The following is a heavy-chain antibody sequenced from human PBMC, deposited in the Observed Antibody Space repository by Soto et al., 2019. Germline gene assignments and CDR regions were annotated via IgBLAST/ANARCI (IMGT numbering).Heavy chain of an antibody. V-gene: IGHV3-9*01. J-gene: IGHJ4*02. Sequence: EVQLVESGGGLVQPGRSLRLSCAASGFTFDDYAMHWVRQAPGKGLEWVSGISWNSGSIGYADSVKGRFTISRDNDKNSLYLQMNSLRAEDKALYYCAKALSSGSTDFDYWGQGTLVTVSS. D-gene: IGHD6-19*01. CDR3: AKALSSGSTDFDY. CDR1: GFTFDDYA. CDR2: ISWNSGSI.